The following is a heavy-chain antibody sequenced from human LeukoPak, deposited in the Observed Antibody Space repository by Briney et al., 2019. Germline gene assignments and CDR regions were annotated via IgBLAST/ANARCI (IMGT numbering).Heavy chain of an antibody. CDR1: GFTFSSYS. CDR3: ARYVAAAGIMMKDY. V-gene: IGHV3-21*01. J-gene: IGHJ4*02. Sequence: GESLRLSCAASGFTFSSYSMNWVRQAPGKGLEWVSSISSSSSYIYYADSVKGRFTISRDNAKNSLYLQMNSLRAEDTAVYYCARYVAAAGIMMKDYWGQGTLVTVSS. D-gene: IGHD6-13*01. CDR2: ISSSSSYI.